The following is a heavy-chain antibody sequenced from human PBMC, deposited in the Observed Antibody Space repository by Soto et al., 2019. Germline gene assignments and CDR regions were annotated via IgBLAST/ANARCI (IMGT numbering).Heavy chain of an antibody. V-gene: IGHV3-53*01. Sequence: EVQLVESGGGLIQPGGSLRLSCAASGFTVSNNYMSWVHQAPGKGLEWVSVIYSGGTTYYADSVKGRFTISRDNSKNTVYLQMNRLRAEDTAVYYCARARDGYNFLYEPTWGQGTPVTVSS. CDR2: IYSGGTT. J-gene: IGHJ4*02. CDR3: ARARDGYNFLYEPT. D-gene: IGHD5-12*01. CDR1: GFTVSNNY.